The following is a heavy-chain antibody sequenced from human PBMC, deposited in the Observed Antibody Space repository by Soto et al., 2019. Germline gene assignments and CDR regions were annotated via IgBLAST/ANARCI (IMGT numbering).Heavy chain of an antibody. CDR1: GYTFTSYD. V-gene: IGHV1-8*01. CDR3: ARGGGYSSGYRRGASAY. D-gene: IGHD3-22*01. J-gene: IGHJ4*02. Sequence: QVQLVQSGAEVKKPGASVKVSCKASGYTFTSYDINWVRQATGQGLEWMGWMNPNSGNTGYAQKFQGRVTMTRNTSISTAYRELSSLRSEDTAVYYCARGGGYSSGYRRGASAYWGQGTLVTVSS. CDR2: MNPNSGNT.